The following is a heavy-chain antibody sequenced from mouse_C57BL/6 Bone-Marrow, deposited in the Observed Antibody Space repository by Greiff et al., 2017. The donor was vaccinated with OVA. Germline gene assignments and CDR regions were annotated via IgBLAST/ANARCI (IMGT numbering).Heavy chain of an antibody. CDR3: ARRSLYYDYDVGDFDY. CDR2: IYPRDGST. D-gene: IGHD2-4*01. J-gene: IGHJ2*01. CDR1: GYTFTDHT. V-gene: IGHV1-78*01. Sequence: QVQLKESDAELVKPGASVKISCKVSGYTFTDHTIHWMKQRPEQGLEWIGYIYPRDGSTKYNEKFKGKATLTADKSSSTAYMQLNSLTSEDSAVYFCARRSLYYDYDVGDFDYWGQGTTLTVSS.